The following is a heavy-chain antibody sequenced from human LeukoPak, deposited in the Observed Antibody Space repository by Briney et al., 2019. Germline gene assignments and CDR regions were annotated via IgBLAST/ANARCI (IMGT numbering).Heavy chain of an antibody. CDR1: GFTFSDYW. V-gene: IGHV3-74*01. J-gene: IGHJ4*02. CDR3: ARKNYDFWSGYFTG. CDR2: IKTDGSIT. D-gene: IGHD3-3*01. Sequence: TGGSLRLSCAASGFTFSDYWAHWVRQVPGRGLVWVSRIKTDGSITNYADSVKGRFTISRDNAKRTLYLQMNSLRAEDTAVYYCARKNYDFWSGYFTGWGQGTLVTVSS.